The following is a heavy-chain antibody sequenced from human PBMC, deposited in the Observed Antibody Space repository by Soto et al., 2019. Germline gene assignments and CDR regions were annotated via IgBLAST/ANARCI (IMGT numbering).Heavy chain of an antibody. Sequence: ASVKVSCKASGYTFTGYYMHWVRQAPGQGLEWMGWINPNSGGTNYAQKFQGRVTMTTDTSTSTAYMELRGLRSDDTAVYYCVRDRYYYGSGSYYISWFDPWGQGTLVTVSS. CDR1: GYTFTGYY. V-gene: IGHV1-2*02. D-gene: IGHD3-10*01. CDR3: VRDRYYYGSGSYYISWFDP. CDR2: INPNSGGT. J-gene: IGHJ5*02.